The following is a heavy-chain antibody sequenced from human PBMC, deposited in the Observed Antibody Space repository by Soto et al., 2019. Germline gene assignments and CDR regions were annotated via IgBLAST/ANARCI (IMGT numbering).Heavy chain of an antibody. Sequence: SETLSLTCAVSGVSISSVGYSWSWIRQPPGKGLEWIGYIYYSGSTNYNPSLKSRVTISVDTSKNQFSLKLSSVTAADTAVYYCARHDWSDSGWYHTRFDYWGQGTLVTVSS. CDR1: GVSISSVGYS. J-gene: IGHJ4*02. V-gene: IGHV4-61*08. D-gene: IGHD6-19*01. CDR3: ARHDWSDSGWYHTRFDY. CDR2: IYYSGST.